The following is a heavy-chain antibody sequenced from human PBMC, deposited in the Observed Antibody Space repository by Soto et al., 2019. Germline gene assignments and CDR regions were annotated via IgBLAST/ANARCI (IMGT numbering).Heavy chain of an antibody. D-gene: IGHD1-26*01. CDR3: ARHPSGSYFAFDI. Sequence: KPSETLSLTCTVSGGSISSSSYYWGWIRQPPGKGLEWIGSIYYSGSTYYNPSLKSRVTISVDTSKNQFPLKLSSVTATDTAVYYCARHPSGSYFAFDIWGQGTMVTVSS. V-gene: IGHV4-39*01. CDR1: GGSISSSSYY. CDR2: IYYSGST. J-gene: IGHJ3*02.